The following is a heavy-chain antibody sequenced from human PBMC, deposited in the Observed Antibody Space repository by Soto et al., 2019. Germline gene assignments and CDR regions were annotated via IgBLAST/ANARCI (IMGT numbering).Heavy chain of an antibody. V-gene: IGHV1-2*04. D-gene: IGHD2-15*01. CDR3: ARGDGYCSGGSCHYFDY. CDR2: INPNSGGT. CDR1: GYTFTGYY. J-gene: IGHJ4*02. Sequence: QVQLVQSGAEVKKPGASVKVSCKASGYTFTGYYMHWVRQAPGQGLEWMGWINPNSGGTNYAQKFQGWVTMTRDTSISTAYMELSRLRSDDTAVYYCARGDGYCSGGSCHYFDYWGQGTLVTVSS.